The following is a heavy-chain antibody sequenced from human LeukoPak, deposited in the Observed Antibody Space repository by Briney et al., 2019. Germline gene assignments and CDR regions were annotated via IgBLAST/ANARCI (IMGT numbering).Heavy chain of an antibody. CDR3: AKDLVGATTH. D-gene: IGHD1-26*01. CDR1: GFTFSSYG. CDR2: IRYDGGNK. J-gene: IGHJ4*02. V-gene: IGHV3-30*02. Sequence: PGGSLRLSCAASGFTFSSYGMHWVRQAPGKGLEWVAFIRYDGGNKYYADSVKGRFTISRDNSKNTLYLQMNSLRAEDTAVYYCAKDLVGATTHWGQGTLVTVSS.